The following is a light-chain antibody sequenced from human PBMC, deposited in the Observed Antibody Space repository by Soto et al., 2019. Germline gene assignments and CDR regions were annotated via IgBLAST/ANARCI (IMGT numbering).Light chain of an antibody. V-gene: IGKV3-20*01. J-gene: IGKJ5*01. Sequence: VITQSPSTLSVSPGERSTLSCRASQSVNSNYLAWYQQKPGQAPRLLIYCASSSATGIPDRFSGSGSGTDFTLTISRLQPEDFAVYYCQQYSKWPITFGQGTRLEIK. CDR3: QQYSKWPIT. CDR2: CAS. CDR1: QSVNSNY.